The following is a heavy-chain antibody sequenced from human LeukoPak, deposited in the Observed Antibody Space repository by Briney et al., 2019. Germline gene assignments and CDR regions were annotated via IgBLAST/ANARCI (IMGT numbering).Heavy chain of an antibody. V-gene: IGHV4-4*02. CDR3: AREGGFYRPLDY. J-gene: IGHJ4*02. D-gene: IGHD6-25*01. CDR1: GGSVSSTNW. CDR2: VHLDGRT. Sequence: SETLSLTCGVSGGSVSSTNWWTWIRQPPGKGLEWIGEVHLDGRTNFNPSLKSRLTMSVDLSENHVSLKLTSVTAADTAVYYCAREGGFYRPLDYSGQGTLVTVPS.